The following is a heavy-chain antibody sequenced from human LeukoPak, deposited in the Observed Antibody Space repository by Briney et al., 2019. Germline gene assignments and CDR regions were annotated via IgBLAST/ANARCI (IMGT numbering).Heavy chain of an antibody. CDR1: GFTFDDYA. Sequence: GGSLRLSCAASGFTFDDYAMHWVRQAPGKGLEWVSGISWNSGSIGYADFVKGRFTISRDNAKNSLYLQMNSLRAEDTALYYCAKDIGSSGYYYPDYWGQGTLVTVSS. CDR3: AKDIGSSGYYYPDY. D-gene: IGHD3-22*01. J-gene: IGHJ4*02. V-gene: IGHV3-9*01. CDR2: ISWNSGSI.